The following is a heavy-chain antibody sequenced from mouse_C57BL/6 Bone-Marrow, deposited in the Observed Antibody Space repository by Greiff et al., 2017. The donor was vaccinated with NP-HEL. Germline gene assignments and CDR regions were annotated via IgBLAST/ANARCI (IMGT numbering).Heavy chain of an antibody. V-gene: IGHV5-16*01. CDR3: ARAYDGYSYFFDY. Sequence: EVMLVESEGGLVQPGSSMKLSCTASGFTFSDYYMAWVRQVPEKGLEWVANINYDGSSTYYLDSLKSRFIISRDNAKNILYLQMSSLKSEDTATYYCARAYDGYSYFFDYWGQGTTLTVSS. D-gene: IGHD2-3*01. J-gene: IGHJ2*01. CDR1: GFTFSDYY. CDR2: INYDGSST.